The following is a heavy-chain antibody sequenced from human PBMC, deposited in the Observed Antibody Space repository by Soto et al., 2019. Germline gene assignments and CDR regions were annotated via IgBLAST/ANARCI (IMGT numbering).Heavy chain of an antibody. D-gene: IGHD3-10*01. V-gene: IGHV3-13*01. CDR1: GFTFSSYD. CDR3: ARGGEGEEYYYGSGSLFGMDV. Sequence: PGGSLRLSCAASGFTFSSYDMHWVRQATGKGLEWVSAIGTAGDTYYQGSVKGRFTISRENAKNSLYLQMNSLRAGDTAVYYCARGGEGEEYYYGSGSLFGMDVWGQGTTVTVSS. J-gene: IGHJ6*02. CDR2: IGTAGDT.